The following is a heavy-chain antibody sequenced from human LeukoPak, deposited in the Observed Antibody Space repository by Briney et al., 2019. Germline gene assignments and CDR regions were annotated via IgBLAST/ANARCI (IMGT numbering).Heavy chain of an antibody. CDR2: IYYSGGT. V-gene: IGHV4-59*08. D-gene: IGHD2-2*01. CDR3: ARHCSSTSCYSLGWGYYYMDV. J-gene: IGHJ6*03. CDR1: GGSISSYY. Sequence: SETLSLTCTVPGGSISSYYWSWIRQPPGKGLEWIGYIYYSGGTNYNPSLKSRVTISVDTSKNQFSLKLSSVTAADTAVYYCARHCSSTSCYSLGWGYYYMDVWGKETTVTVSS.